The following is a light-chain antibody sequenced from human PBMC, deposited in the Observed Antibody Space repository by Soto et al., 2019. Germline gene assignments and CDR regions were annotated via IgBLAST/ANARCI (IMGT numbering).Light chain of an antibody. J-gene: IGLJ1*01. CDR3: SSDAGSSNV. V-gene: IGLV2-8*01. Sequence: QSALAQPPSASVSPGQSVAISCTGTSSDVGGYNYVSWYQHHPGKAPKLMIYEVNKLPSGVPDRFSGSKTGNTASLTVYGLQAEDEADYYCSSDAGSSNVFGTGTKVTV. CDR1: SSDVGGYNY. CDR2: EVN.